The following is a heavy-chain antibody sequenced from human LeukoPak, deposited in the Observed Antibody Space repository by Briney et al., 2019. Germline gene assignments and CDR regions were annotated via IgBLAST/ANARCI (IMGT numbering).Heavy chain of an antibody. CDR2: TRNKANSYTT. V-gene: IGHV3-72*01. CDR3: ARGRSVYYYDSSDFDH. J-gene: IGHJ4*02. D-gene: IGHD3-22*01. CDR1: GFTFSDHY. Sequence: GGSLRLSCTASGFTFSDHYMDWVRQAPGKGLEWVGRTRNKANSYTTEYAASVKGRFTISRDDSKNSLYLQMNSLRTEDTAVYYCARGRSVYYYDSSDFDHWGQGTLVTVSS.